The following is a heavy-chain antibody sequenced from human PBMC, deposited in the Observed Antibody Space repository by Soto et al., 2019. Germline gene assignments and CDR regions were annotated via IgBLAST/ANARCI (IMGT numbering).Heavy chain of an antibody. J-gene: IGHJ3*02. V-gene: IGHV5-51*01. D-gene: IGHD6-13*01. CDR3: ARHHSSSGGDAFDI. CDR1: GNSFNNW. CDR2: IYPGDSDT. Sequence: GESLKISCKGLGNSFNNWIGWVRQMPGKGLEWVGIIYPGDSDTRYSPSFQGQVTISADKSISTAYLQWSSLKPSDSAMYYCARHHSSSGGDAFDIWGQGTMVTVSS.